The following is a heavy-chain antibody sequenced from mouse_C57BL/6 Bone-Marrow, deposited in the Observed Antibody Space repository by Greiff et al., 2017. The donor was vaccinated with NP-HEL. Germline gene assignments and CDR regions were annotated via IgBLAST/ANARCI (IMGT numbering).Heavy chain of an antibody. CDR2: IDPSDSYT. CDR1: GYTFTSYW. J-gene: IGHJ2*01. Sequence: QVQLQQPGAELVKPGASVKLSCKASGYTFTSYWMQWVKQRPGQGLEWIGEIDPSDSYTNSNQKFKGKATLTVDTSSSTAYMQLSSLTSADSAVYYCARSNYYYGSSYYLDYWGQGTTLTVSS. D-gene: IGHD1-1*01. CDR3: ARSNYYYGSSYYLDY. V-gene: IGHV1-50*01.